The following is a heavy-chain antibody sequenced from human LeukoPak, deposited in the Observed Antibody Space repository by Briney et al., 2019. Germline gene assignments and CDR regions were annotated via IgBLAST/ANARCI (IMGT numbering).Heavy chain of an antibody. CDR2: ISGYNGNT. CDR3: ARDTTNSDGSPGIDP. CDR1: GYTFTNYG. V-gene: IGHV1-18*01. J-gene: IGHJ5*02. Sequence: ASVKVSCKASGYTFTNYGISWVRQAPGQGLEWMGWISGYNGNTNYAQKFQGRVTMTTDTSTSTAYMELRSLSSDDTAVYYCARDTTNSDGSPGIDPWGQGTLVTVSS. D-gene: IGHD2-15*01.